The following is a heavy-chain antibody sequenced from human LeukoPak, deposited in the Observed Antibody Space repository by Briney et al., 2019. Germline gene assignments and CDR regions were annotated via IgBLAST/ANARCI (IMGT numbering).Heavy chain of an antibody. V-gene: IGHV3-33*08. Sequence: HPRRSLRLSCAASGFTFSSYGMHWVRQAPGKGLEWVARIWYDGSNKHFADSVKGRFTISRDNYKNTLYLQMNSLRAEDTAVYYCAREVWLPLVGATSAFDIWGQGTMVTVSS. CDR3: AREVWLPLVGATSAFDI. J-gene: IGHJ3*02. CDR1: GFTFSSYG. D-gene: IGHD1-26*01. CDR2: IWYDGSNK.